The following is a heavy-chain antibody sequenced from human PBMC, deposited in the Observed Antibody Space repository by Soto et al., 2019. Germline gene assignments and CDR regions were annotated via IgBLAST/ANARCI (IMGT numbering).Heavy chain of an antibody. Sequence: QVQLVQSGAEVKKPGASVKVSCKASGYTFTSYGISWVRQAPGQGLEWMGWISAYNGNTNYAQKLQGRVTMTTDTHPGXXYXEXXSLRSDDTAVYYCARDYPSVRGLLLGHKGVVWFDPWGQGTLVTVSS. J-gene: IGHJ5*02. D-gene: IGHD2-15*01. CDR3: ARDYPSVRGLLLGHKGVVWFDP. V-gene: IGHV1-18*01. CDR2: ISAYNGNT. CDR1: GYTFTSYG.